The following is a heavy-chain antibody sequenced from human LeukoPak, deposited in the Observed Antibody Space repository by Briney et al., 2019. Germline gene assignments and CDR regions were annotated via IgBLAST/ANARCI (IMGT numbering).Heavy chain of an antibody. CDR3: AKAQSTMVRGGAFDI. J-gene: IGHJ3*02. V-gene: IGHV3-21*04. CDR2: ISSSSSYI. CDR1: GFTFSSYS. D-gene: IGHD3-10*01. Sequence: GGSLRLSCAASGFTFSSYSMNWVRQAPGKGLEWVSSISSSSSYIYYADSVKGRFTISRDNAKNSLYLQMNSLRAEDMALYYCAKAQSTMVRGGAFDIWGQGTMVTVSS.